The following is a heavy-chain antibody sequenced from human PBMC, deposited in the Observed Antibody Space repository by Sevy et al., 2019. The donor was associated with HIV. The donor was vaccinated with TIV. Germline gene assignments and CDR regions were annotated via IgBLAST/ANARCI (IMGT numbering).Heavy chain of an antibody. D-gene: IGHD2-15*01. J-gene: IGHJ4*02. CDR2: ISPHNGDT. CDR3: ARPYCSGGRCYSLAY. V-gene: IGHV1-18*01. CDR1: GYTFTNYR. Sequence: ASVKVSCKTSGYTFTNYRIFWVRQAPGQGPESMGWISPHNGDTRYAQKFQGRVTLITDTSTTTAYMELRSLRSDDSALYYCARPYCSGGRCYSLAYWGQGTLVTVSS.